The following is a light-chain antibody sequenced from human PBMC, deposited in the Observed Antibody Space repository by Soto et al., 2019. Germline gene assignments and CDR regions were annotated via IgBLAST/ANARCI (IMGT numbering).Light chain of an antibody. V-gene: IGLV2-8*01. CDR1: SSDVGGYNY. Sequence: QSALTQPPSASGSPGQSVTISCTGTSSDVGGYNYVSWYQQHPGKAPKLMIYEVSKRPSGVPDRFSGSKSGITASLTVSGLQAEDEADYYCSSYAGSYVFGTGTKLTVL. CDR3: SSYAGSYV. CDR2: EVS. J-gene: IGLJ1*01.